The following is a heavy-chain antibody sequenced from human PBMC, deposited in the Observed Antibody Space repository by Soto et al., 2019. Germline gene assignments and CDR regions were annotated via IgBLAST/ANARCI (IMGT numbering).Heavy chain of an antibody. CDR2: IWFDGSNK. Sequence: PGVSLRLSCAASGLTFSSYGMHWIRQAPGKRLEWVAVIWFDGSNKYYADSEKGRFTISRDNSKNTLYLQMNSLRAEDTAVYYCARSEGYCSGGRCYYYYGMDVWGQGTTVTVSS. J-gene: IGHJ6*02. CDR1: GLTFSSYG. D-gene: IGHD2-15*01. CDR3: ARSEGYCSGGRCYYYYGMDV. V-gene: IGHV3-33*01.